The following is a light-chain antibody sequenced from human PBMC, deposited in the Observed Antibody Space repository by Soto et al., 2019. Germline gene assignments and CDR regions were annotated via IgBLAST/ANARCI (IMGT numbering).Light chain of an antibody. CDR3: CSYAGSSVA. Sequence: QSVLTQPASVTGCPGQSITISCTGTSSDVGSYNLVSWYQQHPGKAPKLMIYEGSKRPSGVSNRFSGSKSGNTASLTISGVQAEDEAEYYCCSYAGSSVAFGGGTKLTV. CDR1: SSDVGSYNL. V-gene: IGLV2-23*01. J-gene: IGLJ2*01. CDR2: EGS.